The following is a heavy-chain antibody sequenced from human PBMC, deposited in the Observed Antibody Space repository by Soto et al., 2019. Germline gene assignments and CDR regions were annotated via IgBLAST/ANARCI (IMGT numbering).Heavy chain of an antibody. Sequence: GGSLRLSCAASGFTFSSYGMHWVRQAPGKGLEWVAVISYDGSNKYYADSVKGRFTISRDNSKNTLYLQMNSLRAEDTAVYYCAKDHGGGLVGFTFDYWGQGTLVTVSS. CDR2: ISYDGSNK. V-gene: IGHV3-30*18. J-gene: IGHJ4*02. D-gene: IGHD3-16*01. CDR3: AKDHGGGLVGFTFDY. CDR1: GFTFSSYG.